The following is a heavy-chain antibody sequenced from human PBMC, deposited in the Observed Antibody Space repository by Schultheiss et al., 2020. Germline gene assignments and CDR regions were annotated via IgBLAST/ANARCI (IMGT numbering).Heavy chain of an antibody. CDR1: GFTFSSYA. D-gene: IGHD3-22*01. Sequence: GGSLRLSCSASGFTFSSYAMHWVRQAPGKGLEYVSAISSNGGSTYYADSVKGRFTISRDNSKNTLYLQMSSLRAEDTAVYYCVKGGIVVVITPFDYWGQGTLVTVSS. CDR3: VKGGIVVVITPFDY. V-gene: IGHV3-64D*06. CDR2: ISSNGGST. J-gene: IGHJ4*02.